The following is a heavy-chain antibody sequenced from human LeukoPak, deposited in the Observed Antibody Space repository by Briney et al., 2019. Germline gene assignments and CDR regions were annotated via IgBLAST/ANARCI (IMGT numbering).Heavy chain of an antibody. D-gene: IGHD6-6*01. CDR1: GGSITSYY. CDR2: IYYSGST. V-gene: IGHV4-59*01. J-gene: IGHJ6*03. Sequence: SETLSLTCTVSGGSITSYYWSWIRQPPGKGLEWIGYIYYSGSTNYNPSLKSRVTISVDTSKNQFSLKLSSVTAADTAVYYCARGGGLDYYYYYMDVWGKGTTVTISS. CDR3: ARGGGLDYYYYYMDV.